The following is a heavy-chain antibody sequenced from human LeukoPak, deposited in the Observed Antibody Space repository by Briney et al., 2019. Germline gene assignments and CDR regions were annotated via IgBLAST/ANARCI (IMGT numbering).Heavy chain of an antibody. CDR2: IYWDDDK. CDR1: GFSLSTSGVG. J-gene: IGHJ5*02. Sequence: SGPTLVKHTQTLTLTCTFSGFSLSTSGVGVGWIRQPPGKALEWLAPIYWDDDKRYSPSLKSRLTITKHTSKNQVVLTMTNMDPVDTATYYCAHRPPGEVKNDYWWFDPWGQGTLVTVSS. D-gene: IGHD4-11*01. V-gene: IGHV2-5*02. CDR3: AHRPPGEVKNDYWWFDP.